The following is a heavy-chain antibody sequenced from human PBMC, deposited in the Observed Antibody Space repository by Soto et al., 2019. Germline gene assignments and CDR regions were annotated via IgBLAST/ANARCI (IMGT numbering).Heavy chain of an antibody. J-gene: IGHJ4*02. CDR2: IYPGDSDT. D-gene: IGHD6-19*01. CDR3: ARPTSYSSGTIDY. CDR1: GQNFSTSL. V-gene: IGHV5-51*01. Sequence: RGFLEISRKGFGQNFSTSLIRWVSQITGKGLEWMGIIYPGDSDTRYSPSFQGQVTISADKSISTAYLQWSSLKASDAAMYYCARPTSYSSGTIDYWGQGTLVTVSS.